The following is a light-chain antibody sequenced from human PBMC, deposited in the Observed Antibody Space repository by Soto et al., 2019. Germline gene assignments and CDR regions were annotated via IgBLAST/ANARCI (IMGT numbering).Light chain of an antibody. Sequence: SVLTQSPATLSLSPGERATLSFRASQSVSSYLAWYQQKPGQAPRLLIYDASNRATGIPARFSGSGSGTDFTLTISSLEPEDFAVYYCQQRSNWPVTFGQGTRLEIK. CDR2: DAS. CDR1: QSVSSY. CDR3: QQRSNWPVT. J-gene: IGKJ5*01. V-gene: IGKV3-11*01.